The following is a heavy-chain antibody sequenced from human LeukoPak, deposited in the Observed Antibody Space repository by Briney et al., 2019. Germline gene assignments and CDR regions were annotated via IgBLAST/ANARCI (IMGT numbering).Heavy chain of an antibody. J-gene: IGHJ3*02. CDR2: SRDKANSYTT. V-gene: IGHV3-72*01. D-gene: IGHD3-22*01. CDR1: GFTFSDHY. Sequence: GGSLRLSCTVSGFTFSDHYIDWVRQAPGKGLEWVGRSRDKANSYTTEYAASVKGRFTISRDDSKNSLYLQMNSLRTEDTAVYYCARTHSSGLYVFDIWGQGTKVTVSS. CDR3: ARTHSSGLYVFDI.